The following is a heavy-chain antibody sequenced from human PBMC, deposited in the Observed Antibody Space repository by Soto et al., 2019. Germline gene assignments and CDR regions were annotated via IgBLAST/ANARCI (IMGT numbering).Heavy chain of an antibody. CDR2: IGAGNGNR. CDR1: GYTFTTYS. J-gene: IGHJ6*02. V-gene: IGHV1-3*01. CDR3: ARGSQGSSSLLASYYYGMDV. Sequence: ASVKVSCKASGYTFTTYSMYWVRQAPGQRVEWIGWIGAGNGNRKFSQKFQDRVTITRDTPASTAYMELGNLRSEDTAVYYCARGSQGSSSLLASYYYGMDVWGQGTTVTVPS. D-gene: IGHD3-10*01.